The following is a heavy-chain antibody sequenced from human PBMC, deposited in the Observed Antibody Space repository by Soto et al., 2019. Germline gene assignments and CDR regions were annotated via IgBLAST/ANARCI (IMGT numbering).Heavy chain of an antibody. CDR3: SRDFWSGYWDSDYYYGMDV. V-gene: IGHV3-49*04. D-gene: IGHD3-3*01. CDR1: GFTFGDYA. J-gene: IGHJ6*02. Sequence: GGSLRLSCTASGFTFGDYAMSWVRQAPGKGLEWVGFIRSKAYGGTTEYAASVKGRFTISRDDSKSIAYLQMNSLKTEDTAVYYCSRDFWSGYWDSDYYYGMDVWGQGTTVTVSS. CDR2: IRSKAYGGTT.